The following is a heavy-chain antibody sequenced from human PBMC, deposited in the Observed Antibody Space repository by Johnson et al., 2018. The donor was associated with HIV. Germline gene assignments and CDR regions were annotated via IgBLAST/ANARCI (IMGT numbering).Heavy chain of an antibody. V-gene: IGHV3-25*04. Sequence: QLVESGGGLVQPGGSLRLSCAASGFTFSSYAMNCVRQAPGNGLELVGQVNPNGGSTSFIDSGTARFNTSRDNAKNTLHLQMNSLRAEDTALHYCARDRGSSRDALDVWGQGTMVTVSS. CDR2: VNPNGGST. CDR1: GFTFSSYA. J-gene: IGHJ3*01. D-gene: IGHD6-19*01. CDR3: ARDRGSSRDALDV.